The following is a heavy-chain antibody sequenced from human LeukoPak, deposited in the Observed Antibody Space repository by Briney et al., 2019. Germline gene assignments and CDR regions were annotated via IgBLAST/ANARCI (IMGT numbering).Heavy chain of an antibody. CDR2: ISGSGGST. Sequence: GGSLTLSCAASGFTFSSYAMSWVRQAPGKGLEWVSAISGSGGSTYYADSVKGPFTISRDNSKNTLYLQMNSLRAEDTAVYYCARDRKEQQRYDAFNIWGQGTMVTVSS. D-gene: IGHD6-13*01. J-gene: IGHJ3*02. V-gene: IGHV3-23*01. CDR3: ARDRKEQQRYDAFNI. CDR1: GFTFSSYA.